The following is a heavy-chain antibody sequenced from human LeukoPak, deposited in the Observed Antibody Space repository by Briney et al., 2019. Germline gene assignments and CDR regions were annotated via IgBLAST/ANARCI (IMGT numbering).Heavy chain of an antibody. V-gene: IGHV1-8*01. D-gene: IGHD6-13*01. CDR2: MNPNSGNT. CDR1: GYTFPNYD. CDR3: ARGFSRYSSSWNPDY. Sequence: ASVKVSCKASGYTFPNYDINWVRPATGQGLEWMGWMNPNSGNTGYAQKFQGRVTMTRNTSISTAYMELSSLRSEDTAVYYCARGFSRYSSSWNPDYWGQGTLVTVSS. J-gene: IGHJ4*02.